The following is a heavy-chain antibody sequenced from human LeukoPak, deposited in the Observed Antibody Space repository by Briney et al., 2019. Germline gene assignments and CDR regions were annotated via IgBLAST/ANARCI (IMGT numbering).Heavy chain of an antibody. Sequence: GGSLRPSCAASGFTFSSYGMSWVRQAPGKGLEWVSAICGRDGSTYYADSVKGRFTISRDNSKNTLYVQMNSLRAEDTAVYYCAKGYYYDSSGYQYPFDYWGQGTLVTVSS. J-gene: IGHJ4*02. V-gene: IGHV3-23*01. CDR1: GFTFSSYG. D-gene: IGHD3-22*01. CDR2: ICGRDGST. CDR3: AKGYYYDSSGYQYPFDY.